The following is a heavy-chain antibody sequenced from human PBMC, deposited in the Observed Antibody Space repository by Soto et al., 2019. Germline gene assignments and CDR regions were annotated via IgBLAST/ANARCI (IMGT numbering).Heavy chain of an antibody. CDR2: ISVDGSVT. J-gene: IGHJ4*02. CDR1: GLTLSNFW. V-gene: IGHV3-74*01. CDR3: ARPYCSSASCYSPPDY. D-gene: IGHD2-2*01. Sequence: EVQLVESGGGLVQPGESLRLSCAASGLTLSNFWVNWVRQAPGRGLVWVSHISVDGSVTNYADSVKGRFTISRDNAKNTVYLQMNSLGAEATAVYYCARPYCSSASCYSPPDYWGQGTLVTVSS.